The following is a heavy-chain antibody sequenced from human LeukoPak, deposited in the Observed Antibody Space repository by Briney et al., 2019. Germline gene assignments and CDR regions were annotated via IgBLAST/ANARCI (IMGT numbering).Heavy chain of an antibody. Sequence: ASVKVSCKASGYTFTGYYIHWVRQAPGQGLEWMGWINPNSGGTNYAQKFQGRVTMTRDTSISTAYMELSRLRSDDTAVYYCARDYGYSYVYFDYWGQGTLVTVSS. CDR3: ARDYGYSYVYFDY. CDR2: INPNSGGT. D-gene: IGHD5-18*01. J-gene: IGHJ4*02. V-gene: IGHV1-2*02. CDR1: GYTFTGYY.